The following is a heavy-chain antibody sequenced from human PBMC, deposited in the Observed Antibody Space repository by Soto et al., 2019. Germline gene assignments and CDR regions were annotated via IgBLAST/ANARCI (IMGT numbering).Heavy chain of an antibody. J-gene: IGHJ3*02. V-gene: IGHV1-2*02. CDR1: GYTFTGYY. D-gene: IGHD3-22*01. CDR3: ARITMIVVVNPDAFDI. Sequence: ASVKVSCKASGYTFTGYYMHWVRQAPGQGLEWMGWINPNSGGTNYAQKFQGRVTMTRDTSISTAYMELSRLRSDDTAVYYCARITMIVVVNPDAFDIWGQGTMVTV. CDR2: INPNSGGT.